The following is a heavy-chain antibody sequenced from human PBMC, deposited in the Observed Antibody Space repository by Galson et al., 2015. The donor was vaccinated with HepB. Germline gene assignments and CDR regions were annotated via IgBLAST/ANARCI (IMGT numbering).Heavy chain of an antibody. Sequence: SLRLSCAASGFTFSSYWMSWVRQAPGKGLEWVANIKQDGSEKYYVDSVKGRFTISRDNAKNSLYLQMNSLRAEDTAVYYCARPLWFGPRGDLNYWGQGTLVTVSS. J-gene: IGHJ4*02. CDR2: IKQDGSEK. V-gene: IGHV3-7*01. D-gene: IGHD3-10*01. CDR1: GFTFSSYW. CDR3: ARPLWFGPRGDLNY.